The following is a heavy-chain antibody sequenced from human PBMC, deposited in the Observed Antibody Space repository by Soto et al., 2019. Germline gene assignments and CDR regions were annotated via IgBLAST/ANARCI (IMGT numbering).Heavy chain of an antibody. V-gene: IGHV4-39*01. J-gene: IGHJ6*02. CDR2: IYYSGST. Sequence: PSETLSLTCTVSGGSISSSSYYWGWIRQPPGKGLEWIGSIYYSGSTYYNPSLKSRVTISVDTSKNQFSLKLSSATAADTAVYYCARPRYSSGYGMDVWGQGTTVTVSS. D-gene: IGHD6-19*01. CDR1: GGSISSSSYY. CDR3: ARPRYSSGYGMDV.